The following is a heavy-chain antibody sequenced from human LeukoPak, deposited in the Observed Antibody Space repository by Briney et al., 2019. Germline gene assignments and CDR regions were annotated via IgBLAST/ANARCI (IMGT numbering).Heavy chain of an antibody. J-gene: IGHJ4*02. CDR3: ARVQGSSIVGATNPDY. CDR1: GYTFTGYY. Sequence: ASVKVSFKASGYTFTGYYMHWVRQAPRQGLEWMGWINPNSGGTNYAQKFQGRVTMTRDTSISTAYMEVSRLRSDDTAVYYCARVQGSSIVGATNPDYWGQGTLVTVSS. D-gene: IGHD1-26*01. V-gene: IGHV1-2*02. CDR2: INPNSGGT.